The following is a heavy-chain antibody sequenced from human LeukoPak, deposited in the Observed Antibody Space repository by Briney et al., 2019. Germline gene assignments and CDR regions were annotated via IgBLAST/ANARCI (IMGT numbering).Heavy chain of an antibody. CDR1: GGSMSSYF. J-gene: IGHJ3*02. D-gene: IGHD7-27*01. Sequence: SETLSLTCRVSGGSMSSYFGTWIRQPPGKGLEWIGYVYDSGSTNYNPSLKGRGIISVDTSKNQFSLKLRSVTTADAAVYYCARSKWGYAFDIWGQGTMVTVSS. CDR2: VYDSGST. CDR3: ARSKWGYAFDI. V-gene: IGHV4-59*01.